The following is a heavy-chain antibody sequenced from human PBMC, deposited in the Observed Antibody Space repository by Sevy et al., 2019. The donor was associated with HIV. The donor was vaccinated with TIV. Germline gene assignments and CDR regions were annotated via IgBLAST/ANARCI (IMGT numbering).Heavy chain of an antibody. J-gene: IGHJ2*01. V-gene: IGHV4-34*01. CDR1: GGSFSGYY. Sequence: SETLSLSCAVYGGSFSGYYWSWIRQPPGKGLEWIGEISHSGGTNYNPSLKSRVTISADTSKNQFSLQLSSVTAADTAVYYCARVHIVVAGTGYFDLWGRGTPVTVSS. CDR2: ISHSGGT. D-gene: IGHD6-19*01. CDR3: ARVHIVVAGTGYFDL.